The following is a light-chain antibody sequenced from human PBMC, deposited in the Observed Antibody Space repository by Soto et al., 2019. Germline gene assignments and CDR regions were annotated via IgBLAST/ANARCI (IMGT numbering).Light chain of an antibody. CDR2: GAT. Sequence: SQSPATLSLSQGERATFSCRASQVFGSSLAWYQQKPGQAPRLVIYGATSRATGIPDRFSGSGSGTDFTLTITGLEPEDFAVYYCQHYGNSPITFGQGTLLAV. J-gene: IGKJ5*01. CDR3: QHYGNSPIT. V-gene: IGKV3-20*01. CDR1: QVFGSS.